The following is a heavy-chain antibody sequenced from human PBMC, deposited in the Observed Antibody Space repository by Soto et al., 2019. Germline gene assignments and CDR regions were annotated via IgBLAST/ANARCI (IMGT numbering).Heavy chain of an antibody. Sequence: GGSLRLSCAASGFTVSSNYMSWVRQAPGKGLEWVSVIYSGGSTYYADSVKGRFTISRDNSKNTLYLQMNSLRAEDTGGYYCARGWAAAQGVDSFDIWSQGTSVSV. J-gene: IGHJ3*02. CDR3: ARGWAAAQGVDSFDI. D-gene: IGHD6-13*01. CDR2: IYSGGST. V-gene: IGHV3-66*02. CDR1: GFTVSSNY.